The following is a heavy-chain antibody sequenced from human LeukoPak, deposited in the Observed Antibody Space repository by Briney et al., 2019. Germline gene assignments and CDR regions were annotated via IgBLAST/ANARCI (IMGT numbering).Heavy chain of an antibody. CDR3: ARITDRTIFGEIMHGFDV. CDR1: GDSINNNNYY. Sequence: SETLSLTCTVSGDSINNNNYYWGWIRQPPGEGLEWIGSIYYNGRTDYSPSLKSRGTISVDTSNNQFSLKLNSVTAADTAVYYCARITDRTIFGEIMHGFDVWGQGTPVTVSS. V-gene: IGHV4-39*01. D-gene: IGHD3-3*01. CDR2: IYYNGRT. J-gene: IGHJ3*01.